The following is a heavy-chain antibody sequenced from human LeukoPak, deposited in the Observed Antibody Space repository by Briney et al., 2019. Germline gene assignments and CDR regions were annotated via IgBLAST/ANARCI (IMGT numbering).Heavy chain of an antibody. J-gene: IGHJ5*01. Sequence: GGSLRLSCAASGFTFSRYWMHWVRQAPGKGLVWVSRIHIDGSITNYADSVKGRFTISRDNAKNTLYLQMNSLRAEDTAVYYCAGPYPGYNWFDSWGQGTLVTVSS. D-gene: IGHD2-2*02. CDR3: AGPYPGYNWFDS. CDR1: GFTFSRYW. V-gene: IGHV3-74*01. CDR2: IHIDGSIT.